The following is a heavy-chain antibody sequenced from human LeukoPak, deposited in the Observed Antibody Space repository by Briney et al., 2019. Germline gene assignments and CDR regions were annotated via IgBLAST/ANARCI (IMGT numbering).Heavy chain of an antibody. CDR2: IWYDGSNK. D-gene: IGHD6-6*01. CDR1: GFTFSSYG. V-gene: IGHV3-33*01. Sequence: GGSLRLSCAASGFTFSSYGMHWVRQAPGKGLEWVAVIWYDGSNKYYADSVKGRFTISRDNSKNTLYLQMNSLRAEDTAVYYCARQLVIAARPLDYWAQGTLVTVSS. J-gene: IGHJ4*02. CDR3: ARQLVIAARPLDY.